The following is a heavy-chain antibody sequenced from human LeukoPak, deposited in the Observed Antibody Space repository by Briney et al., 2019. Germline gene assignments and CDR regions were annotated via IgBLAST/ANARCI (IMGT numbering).Heavy chain of an antibody. Sequence: GGSLRLSCAASGYTFSGHWMSWVRQAPGKGLEWVANINQGGSDKYYVDSVKGRFTISRDNANNLLYLQMNSLRGEDTAVYYCTRDRSRAEDDWGQGTLVTVSS. CDR3: TRDRSRAEDD. CDR2: INQGGSDK. J-gene: IGHJ4*02. D-gene: IGHD1-14*01. CDR1: GYTFSGHW. V-gene: IGHV3-7*01.